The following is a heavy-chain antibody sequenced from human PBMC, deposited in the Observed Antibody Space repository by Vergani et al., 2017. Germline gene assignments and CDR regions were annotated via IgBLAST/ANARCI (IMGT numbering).Heavy chain of an antibody. Sequence: QGQLAQSGAEVKKPGSSVKVSCKASGYSFTTYAMNWVRQAPGQGLEWMGWINTNTMNPTYAQGFTGRFVFSLDTSVSTAYLQISSLKAEDTAVYYCARDLGYSYGIFDYWGQGTLVTVSS. D-gene: IGHD5-18*01. CDR2: INTNTMNP. J-gene: IGHJ4*02. V-gene: IGHV7-4-1*02. CDR3: ARDLGYSYGIFDY. CDR1: GYSFTTYA.